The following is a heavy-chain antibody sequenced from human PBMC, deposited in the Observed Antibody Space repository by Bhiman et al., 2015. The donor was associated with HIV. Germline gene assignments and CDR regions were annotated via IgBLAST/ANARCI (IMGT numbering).Heavy chain of an antibody. J-gene: IGHJ4*02. V-gene: IGHV3-30*18. CDR2: ISYDGSNK. D-gene: IGHD1-20*01. CDR3: VKDMTGELRHGLTERGWDY. Sequence: QVHLVESGGGVVQPGRSLRIYCAVSEFTFRNYAMHWVRLAPGKGLQWVAVISYDGSNKYYGDSVKGRFTISRDNSKNTLYLQMDSLRAEDTALYYCVKDMTGELRHGLTERGWDYWGQGTLVTVSS. CDR1: EFTFRNYA.